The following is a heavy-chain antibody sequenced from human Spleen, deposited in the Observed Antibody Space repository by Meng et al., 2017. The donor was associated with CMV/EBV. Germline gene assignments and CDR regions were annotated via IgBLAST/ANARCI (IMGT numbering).Heavy chain of an antibody. CDR2: VNPNTGGT. CDR1: GYTFTGYY. CDR3: ARATENFVVEPPAILFDY. D-gene: IGHD2-2*02. J-gene: IGHJ4*02. Sequence: ASVKVSCKASGYTFTGYYMHWVRQAPGQGLEWMGWVNPNTGGTNYAERFEGRVTMTSDTSISTAYMELRRLTSDDTAVYYCARATENFVVEPPAILFDYWGQGTLVTVSS. V-gene: IGHV1-2*02.